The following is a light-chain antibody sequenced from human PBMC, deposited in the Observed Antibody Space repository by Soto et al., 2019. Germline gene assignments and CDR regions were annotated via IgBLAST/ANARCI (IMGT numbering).Light chain of an antibody. CDR2: ENN. CDR1: SSNIGAGYD. J-gene: IGLJ1*01. CDR3: AGWDGSLKGFV. Sequence: QSVLTQPPSVSGAPGQRVTISCTGSSSNIGAGYDVHWYQQVPGTAPKLLIYENNHRPSGVPDRFPGSKSGTSASLVISGLQSEDEAEYFCAGWDGSLKGFVFGTGTKVTVL. V-gene: IGLV1-40*01.